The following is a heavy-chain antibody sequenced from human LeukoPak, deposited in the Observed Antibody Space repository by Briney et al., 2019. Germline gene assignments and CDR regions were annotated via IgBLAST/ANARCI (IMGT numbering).Heavy chain of an antibody. D-gene: IGHD3-10*01. V-gene: IGHV4-34*01. J-gene: IGHJ4*02. CDR3: ARGKAPLTYYGSGPIDY. CDR2: INHSGST. Sequence: SETLSLTCAVYGGSFSGYYWSWIRQPPGKGLGWIGEINHSGSTNYNPSLKSRVTISVDTSKNQFSLKLSSVTAADTAVYYCARGKAPLTYYGSGPIDYWGQGTLVTVSS. CDR1: GGSFSGYY.